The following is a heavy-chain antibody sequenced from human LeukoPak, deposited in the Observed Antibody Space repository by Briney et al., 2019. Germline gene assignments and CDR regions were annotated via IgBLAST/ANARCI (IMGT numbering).Heavy chain of an antibody. Sequence: GASVKVSCKTSGYTFSSYDVNWVRQATGQGLEWMGYMNPSSGITGFAQRFQGRMSMTWDTSISTAYMELSSLTSDDTAVYYCAREPRRFGDWGQGTLITVSS. V-gene: IGHV1-8*01. CDR3: AREPRRFGD. D-gene: IGHD3-10*01. J-gene: IGHJ4*02. CDR2: MNPSSGIT. CDR1: GYTFSSYD.